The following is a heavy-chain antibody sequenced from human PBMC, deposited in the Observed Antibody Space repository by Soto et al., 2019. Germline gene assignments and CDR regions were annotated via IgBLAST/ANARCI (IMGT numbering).Heavy chain of an antibody. V-gene: IGHV1-69*13. J-gene: IGHJ4*02. CDR3: ARTAPMDAGDKYYYDF. Sequence: SVKVSCKASGGTFSTFGISWVRQAPGQGLEWMGGIIPFFGTAEYSQKFEDRITITADESTNTVYMDLRSLTSEDTAIYYCARTAPMDAGDKYYYDFWGQGALVTVSS. CDR2: IIPFFGTA. CDR1: GGTFSTFG. D-gene: IGHD3-16*01.